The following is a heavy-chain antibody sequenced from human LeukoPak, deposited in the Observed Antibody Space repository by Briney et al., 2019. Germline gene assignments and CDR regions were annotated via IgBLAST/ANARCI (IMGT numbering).Heavy chain of an antibody. D-gene: IGHD3-10*01. J-gene: IGHJ6*03. CDR2: INHSGST. CDR3: ARRGSMVRGVIISARHYYYMDV. CDR1: GGSFSGYY. V-gene: IGHV4-34*01. Sequence: PSETLSLTCAVYGGSFSGYYWSWIRQPPGKGLEWIGEINHSGSTNYNPSLKSRVTISVDTSKNQFSLKLSPVTAADTAVYYCARRGSMVRGVIISARHYYYMDVWGKGTTVTISS.